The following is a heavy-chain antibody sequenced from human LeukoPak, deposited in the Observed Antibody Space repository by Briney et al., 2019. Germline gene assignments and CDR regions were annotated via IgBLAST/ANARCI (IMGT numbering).Heavy chain of an antibody. V-gene: IGHV4-34*01. CDR3: ARQNSEYDILTGYLYGRWFDP. Sequence: PSETLSLTCAVYGGSFSGYYWSWIRQPPGKGLEWIGEINHSGSTNYNPSLKSRVTISVDTSKNQFSLKLSSVTAADTAVYYCARQNSEYDILTGYLYGRWFDPWGQGTLVTVSS. J-gene: IGHJ5*02. CDR2: INHSGST. CDR1: GGSFSGYY. D-gene: IGHD3-9*01.